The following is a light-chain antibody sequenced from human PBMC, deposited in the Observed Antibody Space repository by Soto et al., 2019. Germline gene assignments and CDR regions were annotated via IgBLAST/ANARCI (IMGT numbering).Light chain of an antibody. CDR2: WAS. J-gene: IGKJ2*01. Sequence: DIVMTQSPDSLAVSLGERATINCKSSQSVLYSSNNKNYLAWYQQKPGQPPKLLIYWASTREAGVPDRFSVSGSGTEFALTISSRQAEDVAVYYCQQYYNTPQTFGQGTKLEI. CDR3: QQYYNTPQT. V-gene: IGKV4-1*01. CDR1: QSVLYSSNNKNY.